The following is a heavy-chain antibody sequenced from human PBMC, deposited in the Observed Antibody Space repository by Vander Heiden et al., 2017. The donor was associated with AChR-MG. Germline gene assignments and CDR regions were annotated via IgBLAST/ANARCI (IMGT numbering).Heavy chain of an antibody. CDR3: AKERYYYDSSGYYHTDFDY. D-gene: IGHD3-22*01. J-gene: IGHJ4*02. CDR2: ISGSGGST. V-gene: IGHV3-23*01. CDR1: GFTFSSYA. Sequence: EVQLLESGGGLVQPGGSLRLSCAASGFTFSSYAMSWVRQAPGKGLEWVSAISGSGGSTYYADSVKGRFTISRDNSKNTLYLQMNSLRAEDTAVYYCAKERYYYDSSGYYHTDFDYWGQGTLVTVSS.